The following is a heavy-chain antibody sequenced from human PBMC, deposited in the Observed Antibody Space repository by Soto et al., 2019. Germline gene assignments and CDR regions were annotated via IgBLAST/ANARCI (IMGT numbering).Heavy chain of an antibody. CDR1: GYSFTNYG. V-gene: IGHV1-18*01. CDR3: ARDRGVAPPVAGNTHYYYYMDV. Sequence: QDQLVQSGVEVKKPGASVKVSCKASGYSFTNYGITWVRQAPGQGFEWMGWISAYNGNTNYAKKFKGRVTMTTDASTSTAYLELRSLRSDDTAVYYCARDRGVAPPVAGNTHYYYYMDVWGKGTTVTVSS. CDR2: ISAYNGNT. J-gene: IGHJ6*03. D-gene: IGHD6-19*01.